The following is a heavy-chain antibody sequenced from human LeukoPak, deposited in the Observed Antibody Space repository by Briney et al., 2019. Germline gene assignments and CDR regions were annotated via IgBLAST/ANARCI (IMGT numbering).Heavy chain of an antibody. CDR2: IYYSGST. CDR3: ASGAGGYCSSTTCLNWFDP. J-gene: IGHJ5*02. D-gene: IGHD2-2*01. V-gene: IGHV4-39*07. Sequence: SETLSLTCIVSGGSISSNSYYWGWIRQPPGKGLEWIGSIYYSGSTYYNPSLKSRVTISVDTSKNQFSLKLSSVTAAGTAVYYCASGAGGYCSSTTCLNWFDPWGQGTLVTVSS. CDR1: GGSISSNSYY.